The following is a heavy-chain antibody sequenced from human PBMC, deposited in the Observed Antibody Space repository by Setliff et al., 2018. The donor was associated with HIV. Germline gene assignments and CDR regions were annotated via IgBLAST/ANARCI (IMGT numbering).Heavy chain of an antibody. J-gene: IGHJ4*02. CDR2: IFPNEEK. D-gene: IGHD3-3*01. Sequence: ESGPTLVNPTATLTLTCTVSGFSLSNTRLGVSWIRQPPVKALEWLAHIFPNEEKSYSASLKSRVTISEDTSKSQVVLTMTNMDPLDTATYFCARYNFRRGYWDYFDYWGQGTQVTVSS. CDR1: GFSLSNTRLG. V-gene: IGHV2-26*01. CDR3: ARYNFRRGYWDYFDY.